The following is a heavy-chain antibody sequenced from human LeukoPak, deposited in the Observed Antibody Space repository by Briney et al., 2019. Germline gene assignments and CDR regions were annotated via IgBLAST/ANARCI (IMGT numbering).Heavy chain of an antibody. V-gene: IGHV3-23*01. CDR3: ARDLEGYFDY. J-gene: IGHJ4*02. Sequence: GGSLRLSCAASGFTFSSYAMSWFRQAPGKGLEWVSAISGSGGSTYYADSVKGRFTISRDNSKNTLYLQMNSLRAEDTAVYYCARDLEGYFDYWGQGTLVTVSS. CDR2: ISGSGGST. CDR1: GFTFSSYA.